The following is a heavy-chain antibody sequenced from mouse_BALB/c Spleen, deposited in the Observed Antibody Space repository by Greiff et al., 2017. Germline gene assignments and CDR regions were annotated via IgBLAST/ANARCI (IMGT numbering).Heavy chain of an antibody. V-gene: IGHV7-3*02. J-gene: IGHJ3*01. CDR2: IRNKANGYTT. D-gene: IGHD2-14*01. Sequence: EVMLVESGGGLVQPGGSLRLSCATSGFTFTDYYMSWVRQPPGKALEWLGFIRNKANGYTTEYSASVKGRFTISRDNSQSILYLQMNTLRAEDSATYYCARVDYRYDGPWFAYWGQGTLVTVSA. CDR3: ARVDYRYDGPWFAY. CDR1: GFTFTDYY.